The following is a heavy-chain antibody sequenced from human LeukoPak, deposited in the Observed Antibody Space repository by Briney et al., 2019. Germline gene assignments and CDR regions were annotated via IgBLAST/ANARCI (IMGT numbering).Heavy chain of an antibody. Sequence: ASVTVSCKASGYTFTSYYMHWVRQAPGQGLEWMGIINPSGGSTSYAQKFQGRVTMTRDTSTSTVYMELSSLRSEDTAVYYWARSRGITILVVVIPHPLDVWGKGTTVTVSS. V-gene: IGHV1-46*03. CDR2: INPSGGST. J-gene: IGHJ6*04. CDR1: GYTFTSYY. D-gene: IGHD3-3*01. CDR3: ARSRGITILVVVIPHPLDV.